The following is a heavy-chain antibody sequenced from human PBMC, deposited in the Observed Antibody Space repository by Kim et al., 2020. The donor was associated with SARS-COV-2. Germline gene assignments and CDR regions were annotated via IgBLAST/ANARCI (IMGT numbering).Heavy chain of an antibody. CDR1: GFTFSGFA. V-gene: IGHV3-23*01. J-gene: IGHJ4*02. CDR3: AKRYGSGSFSPGT. CDR2: ISANGGST. Sequence: GGSLRLSCAASGFTFSGFAMNWVRQAPGKGLEWVSNISANGGSTYYADSVKGRFTISRDNFKNTLYLQMNSLRAEDTAVYYCAKRYGSGSFSPGTWGQGTLVTVSS. D-gene: IGHD3-10*01.